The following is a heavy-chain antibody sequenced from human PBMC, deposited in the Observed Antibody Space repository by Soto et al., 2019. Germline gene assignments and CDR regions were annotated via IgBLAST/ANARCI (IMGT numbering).Heavy chain of an antibody. V-gene: IGHV4-39*01. CDR1: GGSISSRTVY. CDR2: IYYSGST. CDR3: ARHHSSSSNFDY. Sequence: QLQLQESGPGLVKPSETLSLTCAVSGGSISSRTVYWGWIRQPPGKGLDYIGSIYYSGSTYYNPPLKSRVTISVDTSKNQFSLKLSSVTAADTAVYYCARHHSSSSNFDYWGQGTLVTVSS. D-gene: IGHD6-6*01. J-gene: IGHJ4*02.